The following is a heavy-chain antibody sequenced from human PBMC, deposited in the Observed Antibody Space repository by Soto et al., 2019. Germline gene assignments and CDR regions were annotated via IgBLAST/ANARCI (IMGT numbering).Heavy chain of an antibody. Sequence: PSETLSLTCNVSGGPINSPDYYWSWIRQSPGKGLEWIGYLYFNGGTQYNPSLRTPVSMSLDTSKKHFSLKMRSVTAADTAVYYCARDAPPPTDIVVVPALPGGWFDPWRQGTLVTVSS. J-gene: IGHJ5*02. V-gene: IGHV4-30-4*01. CDR3: ARDAPPPTDIVVVPALPGGWFDP. CDR2: LYFNGGT. D-gene: IGHD2-2*01. CDR1: GGPINSPDYY.